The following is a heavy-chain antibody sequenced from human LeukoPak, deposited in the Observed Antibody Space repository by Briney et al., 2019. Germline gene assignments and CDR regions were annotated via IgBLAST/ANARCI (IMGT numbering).Heavy chain of an antibody. CDR1: GFTFSVYG. D-gene: IGHD3-10*01. Sequence: PGGSLRLSCAASGFTFSVYGIHWVRQAPGKGLEWVAVIWFDGSNKYYEDSVKGRFTISRDNSKNTLYLQMNSLRGDDTAVYYCARDVSPYGSGSYFDYWGQGTLVTVSS. CDR2: IWFDGSNK. CDR3: ARDVSPYGSGSYFDY. J-gene: IGHJ4*02. V-gene: IGHV3-33*01.